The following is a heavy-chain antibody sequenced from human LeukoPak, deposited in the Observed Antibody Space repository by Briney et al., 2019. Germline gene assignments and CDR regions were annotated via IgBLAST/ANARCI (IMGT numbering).Heavy chain of an antibody. D-gene: IGHD1-26*01. CDR3: ARGDTGNYYYFDY. V-gene: IGHV4-59*01. CDR1: GGSISPYY. CDR2: IHYSGST. Sequence: PSETLSLTCSVSGGSISPYYWSWIRQPPGKGLEWIAYIHYSGSTNYNPSLKSRVTISVDTSKNQFSLKLSSVTAADTVVYYCARGDTGNYYYFDYWGQGTLVTVSS. J-gene: IGHJ4*02.